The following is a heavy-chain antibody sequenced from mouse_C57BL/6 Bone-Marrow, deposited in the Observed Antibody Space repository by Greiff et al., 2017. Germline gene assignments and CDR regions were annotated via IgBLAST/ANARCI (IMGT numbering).Heavy chain of an antibody. D-gene: IGHD1-1*01. J-gene: IGHJ3*01. CDR1: GFTFSSYA. CDR3: AREDYGSGQFAY. Sequence: EVHLVESGGGLVKPGGSLKLSCAASGFTFSSYAMSWVRQTPEKRLEWVATISDGGSYTYYPDNVKGRFTISRDNAKNILYLQMSHLKSEDTAMYYGAREDYGSGQFAYWGQGTLVTVSA. CDR2: ISDGGSYT. V-gene: IGHV5-4*01.